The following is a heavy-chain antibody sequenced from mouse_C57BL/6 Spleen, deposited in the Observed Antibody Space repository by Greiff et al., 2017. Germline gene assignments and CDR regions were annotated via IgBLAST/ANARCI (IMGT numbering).Heavy chain of an antibody. D-gene: IGHD1-1*01. V-gene: IGHV1-82*01. Sequence: VQLQQSGPELVKPGASVKISCKASGYAFSSSWMNWVKQRPGKGLEWIGRLYPGDGDTNYNGMFKGKATLTADKSSSTAYMQLSRLTSADSSVYFRERGGYYGSSPFDDWGQGTTRTVSS. J-gene: IGHJ2*01. CDR2: LYPGDGDT. CDR3: ERGGYYGSSPFDD. CDR1: GYAFSSSW.